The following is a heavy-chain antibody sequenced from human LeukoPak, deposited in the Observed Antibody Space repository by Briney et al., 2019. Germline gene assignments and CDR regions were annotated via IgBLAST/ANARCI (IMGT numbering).Heavy chain of an antibody. CDR3: AKDDLAGGWYHFFDY. V-gene: IGHV3-23*01. CDR1: GFTFSSYA. Sequence: GGSLRLSCAASGFTFSSYAMSWVRQAPGKGLEWVSAISGSGGSTYCADSVKGRFTISRDNSKNTLYLQMNSLRAEDTAVYYCAKDDLAGGWYHFFDYWGQGTLVTVSS. D-gene: IGHD6-19*01. J-gene: IGHJ4*02. CDR2: ISGSGGST.